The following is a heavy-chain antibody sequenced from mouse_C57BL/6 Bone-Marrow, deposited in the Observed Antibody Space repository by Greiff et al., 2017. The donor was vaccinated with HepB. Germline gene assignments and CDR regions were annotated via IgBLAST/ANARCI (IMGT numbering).Heavy chain of an antibody. V-gene: IGHV5-6*01. J-gene: IGHJ3*01. Sequence: EVMLVESGGDLVKPGGSLKLSCAASGFTFSSYGMSWVRQTPDKRLEWVATISSGGSYPYYPDSVKGRFTISRDNAKNTLYLQMSSLKSEDTAMYYCATGTGFAYWGQGTLVTVSA. CDR2: ISSGGSYP. D-gene: IGHD3-3*01. CDR3: ATGTGFAY. CDR1: GFTFSSYG.